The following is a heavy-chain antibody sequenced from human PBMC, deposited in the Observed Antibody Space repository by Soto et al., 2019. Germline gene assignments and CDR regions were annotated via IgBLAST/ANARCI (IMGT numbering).Heavy chain of an antibody. J-gene: IGHJ5*02. CDR3: ARERPDGARLDP. D-gene: IGHD6-6*01. Sequence: QVQLQESGPGLVKPSQNLSLTCTVSGGSISSGDYYWSWIRQPPGKGLEWIGYIYYSGSTYYSPSLKSRVTISVDTSKNQFSLKLSSVTAADTAVYYCARERPDGARLDPWGQGTLVTVSS. V-gene: IGHV4-30-4*01. CDR1: GGSISSGDYY. CDR2: IYYSGST.